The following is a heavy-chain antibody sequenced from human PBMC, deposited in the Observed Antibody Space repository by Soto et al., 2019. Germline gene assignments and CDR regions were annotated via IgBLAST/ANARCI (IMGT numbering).Heavy chain of an antibody. J-gene: IGHJ6*02. CDR2: ISAYNGNS. CDR3: AREGPRPYYYYGMDV. Sequence: ASVKVSCKASAYTFTSYGITWVRQAPGQGLEWVGWISAYNGNSNYAQKYEGRVTMTTDTSTSTAYMELRSLRSDDTAVYYCAREGPRPYYYYGMDVWGQGTTVTV. CDR1: AYTFTSYG. V-gene: IGHV1-18*04.